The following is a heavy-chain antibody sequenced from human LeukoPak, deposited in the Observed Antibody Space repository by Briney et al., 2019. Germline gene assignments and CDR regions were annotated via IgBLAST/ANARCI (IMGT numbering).Heavy chain of an antibody. Sequence: GGSLRLSCAASGFTFDDYAMHWVRQAPGKGLEWVSLISWDGGSTYYADSVKGRFTISRDNSKNSLYLQMNSLRAEDTALYYCAKDTRSSWDYYFDYWGQGTLVTVSS. D-gene: IGHD6-13*01. V-gene: IGHV3-43D*03. J-gene: IGHJ4*02. CDR2: ISWDGGST. CDR1: GFTFDDYA. CDR3: AKDTRSSWDYYFDY.